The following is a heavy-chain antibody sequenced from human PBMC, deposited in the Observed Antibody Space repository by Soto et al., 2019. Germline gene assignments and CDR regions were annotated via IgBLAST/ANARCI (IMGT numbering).Heavy chain of an antibody. CDR3: AREEYYEGVSGYYLVETLEC. V-gene: IGHV1-18*01. D-gene: IGHD3-3*01. Sequence: DSLQVSCTSSGYTFTSYGISWVRQAPGQGLEWMGWISAYNGNTNYAQKLQGRVTMTTDTSTSTAYMELRSLRSDDTAVYYCAREEYYEGVSGYYLVETLECCGQGTMVTV. CDR1: GYTFTSYG. J-gene: IGHJ3*01. CDR2: ISAYNGNT.